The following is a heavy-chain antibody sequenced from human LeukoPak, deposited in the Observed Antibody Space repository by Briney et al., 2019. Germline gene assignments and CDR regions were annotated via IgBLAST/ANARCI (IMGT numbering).Heavy chain of an antibody. CDR2: IIPILGIA. CDR3: AREGFPLAAPYRDY. V-gene: IGHV1-69*04. Sequence: ASVKVSCKASGGTFSSYTIGWVRQAPGQGLEWMGRIIPILGIANYAQKFQGRVTITADKSTSTAYMELSSLGSEDTAVYYYAREGFPLAAPYRDYWGQGTLVTVSS. CDR1: GGTFSSYT. D-gene: IGHD6-13*01. J-gene: IGHJ4*02.